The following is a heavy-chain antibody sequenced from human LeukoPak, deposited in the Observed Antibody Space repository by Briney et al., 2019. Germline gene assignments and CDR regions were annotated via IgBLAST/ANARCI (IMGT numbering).Heavy chain of an antibody. CDR2: ISGSGGST. J-gene: IGHJ3*01. Sequence: GGSLRLSCAASGFTFSSYAMSWVRQAPGKGLEWVSAISGSGGSTYYADSVKGRFTISRDNVKNSLYLQMNSLRAEDTAVYYCAREGFCSSTSCFLDGFDVWGQGTMVTVSS. D-gene: IGHD2-2*01. CDR3: AREGFCSSTSCFLDGFDV. V-gene: IGHV3-23*01. CDR1: GFTFSSYA.